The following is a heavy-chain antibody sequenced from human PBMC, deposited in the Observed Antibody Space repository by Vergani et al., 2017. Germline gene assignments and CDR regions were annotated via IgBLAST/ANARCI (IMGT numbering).Heavy chain of an antibody. CDR1: GGSVRNYY. V-gene: IGHV4-59*02. J-gene: IGHJ5*01. D-gene: IGHD5-12*01. Sequence: QVHLKESGPGLMKPSETLSLTCSVSGGSVRNYYWSWIRQPPGKGLEFIGYIAHIGRSNYDPSFRSRATITLETSKNQVSLKLTSVNVADTAVYYCAKVEDIVVDNMFDSWGQGILVTVSS. CDR2: IAHIGRS. CDR3: AKVEDIVVDNMFDS.